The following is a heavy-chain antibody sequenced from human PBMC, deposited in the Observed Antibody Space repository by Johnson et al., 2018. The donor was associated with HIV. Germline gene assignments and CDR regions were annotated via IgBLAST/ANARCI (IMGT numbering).Heavy chain of an antibody. CDR1: GFTVSTSY. D-gene: IGHD2-21*01. Sequence: VQLVESGGGLVQPGGSLRLSCAVSGFTVSTSYMTWVRQAPGQGLEWVANIKPDGREKSYVDSVKGRFTVSRDNVKNTLYLEMHSLRVDDTAVYYCACGTTYTGWIAHNIWGQGTLVTVS. J-gene: IGHJ3*02. CDR3: ACGTTYTGWIAHNI. V-gene: IGHV3-7*01. CDR2: IKPDGREK.